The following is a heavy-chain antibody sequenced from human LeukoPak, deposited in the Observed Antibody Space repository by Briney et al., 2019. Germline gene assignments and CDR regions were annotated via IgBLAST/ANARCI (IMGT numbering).Heavy chain of an antibody. Sequence: SETLSLTCTVSGYSISSSYYWGWIRQPPGKGLEWIGSIYHSGSTYYNPSLKSRVTISVDTSKNQFSLKLSSVTAADTAVYYCARDGGGSLYGMDVWGQGTTVTVSS. CDR2: IYHSGST. CDR3: ARDGGGSLYGMDV. CDR1: GYSISSSYY. D-gene: IGHD2-15*01. J-gene: IGHJ6*02. V-gene: IGHV4-38-2*02.